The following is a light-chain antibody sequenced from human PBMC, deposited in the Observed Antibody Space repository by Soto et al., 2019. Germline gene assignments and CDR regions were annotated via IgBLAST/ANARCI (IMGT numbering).Light chain of an antibody. V-gene: IGKV3-11*01. J-gene: IGKJ5*01. CDR2: DAY. CDR1: QSISDT. CDR3: QQRHMWPIT. Sequence: EILMTQSPATLSVSPRGRATLSCRASQSISDTLAWYQQKPGQAPRLLIYDAYNRATGIPPRFSGSGSGTDFTLTISSLEPEDSAVYYCQQRHMWPITFGQGTRLEIK.